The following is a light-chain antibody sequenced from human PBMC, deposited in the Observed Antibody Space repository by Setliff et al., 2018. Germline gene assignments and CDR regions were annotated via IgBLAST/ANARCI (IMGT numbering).Light chain of an antibody. V-gene: IGLV2-8*01. J-gene: IGLJ2*01. CDR3: LSYTSETTHAL. CDR2: DVT. Sequence: QSVLAQPPSASGSPGQSVTISCTGTSNDVWGHNYVSWYQQHPGKAPQLIIYDVTKRPSGVPDRFSGSKSGNTASLTVSGLQAEDEADYYCLSYTSETTHALFAGGTK. CDR1: SNDVWGHNY.